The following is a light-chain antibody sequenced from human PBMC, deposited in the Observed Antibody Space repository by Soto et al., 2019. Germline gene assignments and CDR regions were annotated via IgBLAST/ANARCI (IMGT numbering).Light chain of an antibody. CDR2: DAS. CDR1: QDISKF. CDR3: QQYENRPYT. V-gene: IGKV1-33*01. J-gene: IGKJ3*01. Sequence: DIQMTQSPSPLSASIGDRASFTCQPSQDISKFLNWYQHKPGQAPSLLIYDASKSHFGVPSRFSGSGSGTDFTFTISSLQPEDNATYYCQQYENRPYTFGPGTKVDVK.